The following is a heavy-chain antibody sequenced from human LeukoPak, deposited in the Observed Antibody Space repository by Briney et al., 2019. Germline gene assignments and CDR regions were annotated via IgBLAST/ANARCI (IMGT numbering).Heavy chain of an antibody. J-gene: IGHJ5*02. CDR2: ISYDGSNE. CDR1: GFSFSSYA. Sequence: GRSLRLSCAASGFSFSSYAMHWVRQAPGKGLEWVAVISYDGSNEYYPDSVKGRFTISRDNSKNTLYLQMNSLKAEDTAVYYCARDSSGSYNWFDPWGQGTLLTVSS. D-gene: IGHD6-19*01. CDR3: ARDSSGSYNWFDP. V-gene: IGHV3-30*04.